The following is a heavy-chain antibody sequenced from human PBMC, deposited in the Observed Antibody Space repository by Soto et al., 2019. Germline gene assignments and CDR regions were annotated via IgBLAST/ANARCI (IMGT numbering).Heavy chain of an antibody. CDR1: GGSISNYY. D-gene: IGHD6-13*01. CDR3: VRHKGGQLSRAHDS. CDR2: VYSSGST. V-gene: IGHV4-59*08. J-gene: IGHJ4*02. Sequence: SETLSLTCTVSGGSISNYYWSWIRQSPGEGLEWIGYVYSSGSTNFNPSLKSRVTISVDTSKNQFSLKLSSVTAADTAVYYCVRHKGGQLSRAHDSWGQGTLVTVSS.